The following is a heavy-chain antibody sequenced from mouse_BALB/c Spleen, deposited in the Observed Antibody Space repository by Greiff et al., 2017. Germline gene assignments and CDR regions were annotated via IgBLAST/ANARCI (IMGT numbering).Heavy chain of an antibody. CDR3: ARDSDGRPFDE. J-gene: IGHJ2*01. D-gene: IGHD1-1*01. Sequence: QVQLKESGPGLVAPSQSLSITCTVSGFSLTSYVVHWVRQPPGKGLEWLGVIWAGGSTNYNSALMSRLSISKDNSKSQVFLKMNSLQNDDTAMYYCARDSDGRPFDEGGKGTTLTVSS. CDR2: IWAGGST. CDR1: GFSLTSYV. V-gene: IGHV2-9*02.